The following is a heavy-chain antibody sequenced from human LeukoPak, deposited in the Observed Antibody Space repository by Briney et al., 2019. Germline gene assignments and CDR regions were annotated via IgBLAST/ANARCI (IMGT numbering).Heavy chain of an antibody. CDR1: GFTVSSNY. V-gene: IGHV3-53*01. Sequence: GGSLRLSCAASGFTVSSNYMSWVRQAPGKGLEWVSVIYSGGSTYYADSVKGRFTISRDNSKNTLYLQMNSLRAEDTAVYYCAKRIGSSWWESAGDYWGQGTLVTVSS. CDR2: IYSGGST. J-gene: IGHJ4*02. CDR3: AKRIGSSWWESAGDY. D-gene: IGHD6-13*01.